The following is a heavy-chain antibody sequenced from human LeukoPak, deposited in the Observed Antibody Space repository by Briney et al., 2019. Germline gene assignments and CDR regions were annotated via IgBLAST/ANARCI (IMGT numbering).Heavy chain of an antibody. CDR3: AKRGVVIRVILVGFHKEAYYFDS. CDR2: ISVSGGRT. Sequence: GGSLRLSCAVSEITLSNYGMSWVRQAPGKGLEWVAGISVSGGRTNYADSVKGRFTISRDNPKNTLYLQMNSLRAEDTAVYFCAKRGVVIRVILVGFHKEAYYFDSWGQGALVTVSS. J-gene: IGHJ4*02. CDR1: EITLSNYG. D-gene: IGHD3-22*01. V-gene: IGHV3-23*01.